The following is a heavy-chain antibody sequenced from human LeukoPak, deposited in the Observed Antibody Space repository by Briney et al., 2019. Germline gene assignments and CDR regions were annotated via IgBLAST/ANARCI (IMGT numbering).Heavy chain of an antibody. CDR3: ARQIWFQKSFDY. V-gene: IGHV1-69*13. D-gene: IGHD3-10*01. Sequence: SVKVSCKASGGTFSSYAISWVRQAPGQGLEWMGGIIPIFGTANYAQKFQGRVTITADESTSTAYMELSSLRSEDTAVYYCARQIWFQKSFDYWGQGTLVTVSS. CDR2: IIPIFGTA. J-gene: IGHJ4*02. CDR1: GGTFSSYA.